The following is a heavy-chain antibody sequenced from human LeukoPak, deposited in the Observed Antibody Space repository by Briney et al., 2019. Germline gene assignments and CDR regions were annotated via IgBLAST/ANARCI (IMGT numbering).Heavy chain of an antibody. CDR2: ITGSGGYI. CDR1: GFTFRSYR. CDR3: ARDTGSSSRFDY. D-gene: IGHD6-13*01. J-gene: IGHJ4*02. V-gene: IGHV3-21*01. Sequence: PGGSLRLSCAASGFTFRSYRVNWVRQAPGKGLEWVSSITGSGGYIYYADSLKGRFTISRDNAKNSLYLQMNSLRAEDTAVYYCARDTGSSSRFDYWGQGALVTVSS.